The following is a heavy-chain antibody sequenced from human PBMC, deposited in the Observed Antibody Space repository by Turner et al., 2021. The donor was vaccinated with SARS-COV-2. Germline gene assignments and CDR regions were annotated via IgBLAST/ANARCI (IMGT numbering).Heavy chain of an antibody. CDR1: AFTFRSYW. CDR2: INSDGSST. D-gene: IGHD2-2*02. CDR3: ARDCSSTNCYRSGFNY. J-gene: IGHJ4*02. Sequence: EVQLVASGGGLVQHWGSLRLPCAAAAFTFRSYWMHWVRQAPGKGLWWVSRINSDGSSTRYADSVKGRFTISRDNAKNTLYLQMNSLRAEGTAVYYCARDCSSTNCYRSGFNYWGQGTLVTVSS. V-gene: IGHV3-74*01.